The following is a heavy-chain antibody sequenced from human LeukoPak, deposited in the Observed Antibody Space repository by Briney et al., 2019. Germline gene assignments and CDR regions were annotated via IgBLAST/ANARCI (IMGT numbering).Heavy chain of an antibody. J-gene: IGHJ4*02. CDR3: ARNAYYSADY. Sequence: SETLSLTCDVSGNSISSGYWWSWVRQTPGKGLEWIGEIHRDGSTNYNPSLKSRVTISMDKSKNQFSVMLSPVTAADTAVYYCARNAYYSADYWGQGALVTVSS. CDR1: GNSISSGYW. V-gene: IGHV4-4*02. CDR2: IHRDGST. D-gene: IGHD3-10*01.